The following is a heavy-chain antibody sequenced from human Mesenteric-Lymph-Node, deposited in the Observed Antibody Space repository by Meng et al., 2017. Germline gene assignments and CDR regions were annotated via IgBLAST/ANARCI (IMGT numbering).Heavy chain of an antibody. V-gene: IGHV3-23*01. D-gene: IGHD6-6*01. CDR1: GFTFSSYA. CDR3: AKDKSISDDYYYYGMDV. Sequence: GESLKISCAASGFTFSSYAMRWVRQAPGKGLEWVSRISGSGGSTFYADSVKGRFTISRDNSKNTLFLQMNSRRVEDTAVYYCAKDKSISDDYYYYGMDVWGQGTTVTVSS. CDR2: ISGSGGST. J-gene: IGHJ6*02.